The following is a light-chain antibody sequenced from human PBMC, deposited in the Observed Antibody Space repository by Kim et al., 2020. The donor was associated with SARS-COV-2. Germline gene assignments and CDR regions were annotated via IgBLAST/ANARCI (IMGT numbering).Light chain of an antibody. CDR1: QSVSSH. J-gene: IGKJ4*01. Sequence: PGERATLSCRASQSVSSHLAWYQQRPGQAPRLLIYDAANRATGIPARFSGSGSGRDFTLTIGNLEPEDFAVYYCQQRSNWPLTFGGGTKVDIK. CDR2: DAA. V-gene: IGKV3-11*02. CDR3: QQRSNWPLT.